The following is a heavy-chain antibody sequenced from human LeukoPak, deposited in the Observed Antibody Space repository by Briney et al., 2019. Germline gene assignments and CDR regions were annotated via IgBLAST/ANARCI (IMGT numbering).Heavy chain of an antibody. CDR2: ISWNSGSI. V-gene: IGHV3-9*01. CDR3: AKDSRRAFDY. J-gene: IGHJ4*02. CDR1: GFTFDDYA. Sequence: GGSLRLSCAASGFTFDDYAIHWVRQAPGKGLEWVSGISWNSGSIGYADSVKGRFTISRDNAKNSLYLQMNSLRAEDTALYYCAKDSRRAFDYWGQGTLVTVSS.